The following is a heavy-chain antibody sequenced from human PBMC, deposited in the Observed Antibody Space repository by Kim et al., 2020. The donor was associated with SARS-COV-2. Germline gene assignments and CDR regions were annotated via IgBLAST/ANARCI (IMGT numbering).Heavy chain of an antibody. V-gene: IGHV1-46*01. D-gene: IGHD3-9*01. CDR3: ARGDFLTGSFNFYFDS. Sequence: RKFQGRVTTTKDTSTSTVYMELSSLRSDDTAVYYCARGDFLTGSFNFYFDSWGQGTLVTVSS. J-gene: IGHJ4*02.